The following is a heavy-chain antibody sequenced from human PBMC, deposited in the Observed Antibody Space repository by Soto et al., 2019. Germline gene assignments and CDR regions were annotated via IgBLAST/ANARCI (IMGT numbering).Heavy chain of an antibody. D-gene: IGHD6-13*01. V-gene: IGHV4-31*03. CDR3: ARFAREENPKVGSWYYFDY. Sequence: TLSLTCTVSCGSISSGGYFWSWVRQHPGKGLEWIGNIYYSGRTYYNPSLKSRVTISVDTSKNQFSLKLSSVTAADTAVYYCARFAREENPKVGSWYYFDYWGQGTRVTVS. J-gene: IGHJ4*02. CDR1: CGSISSGGYF. CDR2: IYYSGRT.